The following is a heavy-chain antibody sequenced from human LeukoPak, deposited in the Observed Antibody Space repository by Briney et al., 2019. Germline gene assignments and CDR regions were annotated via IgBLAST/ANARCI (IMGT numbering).Heavy chain of an antibody. D-gene: IGHD6-13*01. J-gene: IGHJ5*02. V-gene: IGHV3-21*01. CDR3: ARVDEQQLVGWFDP. CDR1: GFTFSSYS. CDR2: ISSSSSYI. Sequence: GGSLRLSCAASGFTFSSYSMNWVRQAPGKGLEWVSSISSSSSYIYYADSVKGRLTISRDNAKNSLYLQMNSLRAEDTAVYYCARVDEQQLVGWFDPWGQGTLVTVSS.